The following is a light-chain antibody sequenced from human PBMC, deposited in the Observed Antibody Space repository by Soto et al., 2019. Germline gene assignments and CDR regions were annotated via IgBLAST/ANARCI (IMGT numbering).Light chain of an antibody. CDR2: AAS. Sequence: AIQMTQSPSPLSASVGDRVTITCRASQGIRNDLGWYQQKPGKAPKLLIYAASSLQSGVPSRFSGSGSGTDFTLTISSLQPEYFATYYCLQDYNYSWTFGQGTKVEIK. J-gene: IGKJ1*01. V-gene: IGKV1-6*01. CDR1: QGIRND. CDR3: LQDYNYSWT.